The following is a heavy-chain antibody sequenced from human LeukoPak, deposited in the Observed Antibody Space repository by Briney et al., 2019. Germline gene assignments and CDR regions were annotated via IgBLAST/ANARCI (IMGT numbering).Heavy chain of an antibody. D-gene: IGHD3-3*01. CDR2: ISSSSSTI. CDR3: ARGLRFSEWLLDY. Sequence: GGSLRLSWAASGLTFSNYYMNLVRQAPGKGLGWVSYISSSSSTIYYADSVKGRFTISRDNSKNSLYLQMNSLRAEDTAVYYCARGLRFSEWLLDYWGQGTLVTVSS. CDR1: GLTFSNYY. J-gene: IGHJ4*02. V-gene: IGHV3-48*01.